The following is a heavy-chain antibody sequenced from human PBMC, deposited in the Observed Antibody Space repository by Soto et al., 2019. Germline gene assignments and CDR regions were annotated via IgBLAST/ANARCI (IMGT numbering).Heavy chain of an antibody. CDR2: INWNSVNI. CDR1: GFTFDDYA. J-gene: IGHJ3*01. D-gene: IGHD4-17*01. CDR3: AMGAPTSSYAFHV. Sequence: GGSLRLSCAASGFTFDDYAMHWVRQAPGKGLEWVSYINWNSVNIAYADSVKGRFTVSRDNAENSLYLQMNSLRVEDTAFYYCAMGAPTSSYAFHVWGQGTMVTVSS. V-gene: IGHV3-9*01.